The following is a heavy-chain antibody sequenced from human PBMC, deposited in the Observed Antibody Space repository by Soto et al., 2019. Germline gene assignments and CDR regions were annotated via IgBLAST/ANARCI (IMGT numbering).Heavy chain of an antibody. CDR1: EFSFSSYA. V-gene: IGHV3-23*01. Sequence: EEQLMESGGGLVQPGGSLRLSCAASEFSFSSYALNWVRQAPGKGLEWVSAISATGTTTYYADSVKGRFTISRDNSKRTLFLQMDSLSPEDTAVYYCATYSSPFDYWGQGTLVTVSS. CDR3: ATYSSPFDY. CDR2: ISATGTTT. D-gene: IGHD6-13*01. J-gene: IGHJ4*02.